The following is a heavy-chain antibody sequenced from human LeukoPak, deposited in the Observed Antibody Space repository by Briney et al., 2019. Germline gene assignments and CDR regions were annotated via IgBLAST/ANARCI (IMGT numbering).Heavy chain of an antibody. CDR2: IIPIFGTA. Sequence: SVKVSCKASGGTFSSYAISWVRQAPGQGLEWMGGIIPIFGTANYAQKFQGRVTITADESTSTAYMELSSLRSEDTAVYYCARVKATVVTPNAFGIWGQGTMVTVSS. CDR3: ARVKATVVTPNAFGI. J-gene: IGHJ3*02. CDR1: GGTFSSYA. V-gene: IGHV1-69*13. D-gene: IGHD4-23*01.